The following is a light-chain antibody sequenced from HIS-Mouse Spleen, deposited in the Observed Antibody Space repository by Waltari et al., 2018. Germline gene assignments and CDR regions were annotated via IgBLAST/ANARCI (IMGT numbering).Light chain of an antibody. Sequence: IQFTQSPSSLSASVGDRVTITRRASQGISSALAWYKQKPGKTPKLLNYDASSLESGVPSRFSGSGSGTDFTLTNSSLQPENFATYYCRQFNSYPYSTFGGGTKVEIK. CDR1: QGISSA. V-gene: IGKV1-13*02. CDR2: DAS. CDR3: RQFNSYPYST. J-gene: IGKJ4*01.